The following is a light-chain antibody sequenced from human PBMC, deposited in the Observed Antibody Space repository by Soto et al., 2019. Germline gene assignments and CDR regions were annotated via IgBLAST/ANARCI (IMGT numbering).Light chain of an antibody. CDR3: QQRNNWPIT. Sequence: IMFTQSPATLSLSPGERDTLTCRASQSVSSYLAWYQQKPGQAPRLLIYDASNRATGIPVRFSGSGSGTDFTLTISSLEPEDFALYYCQQRNNWPITFGQGTRLEI. CDR1: QSVSSY. J-gene: IGKJ5*01. CDR2: DAS. V-gene: IGKV3-11*01.